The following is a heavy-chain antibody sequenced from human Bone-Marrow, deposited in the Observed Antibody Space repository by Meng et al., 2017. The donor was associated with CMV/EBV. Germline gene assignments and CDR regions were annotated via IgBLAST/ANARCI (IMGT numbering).Heavy chain of an antibody. D-gene: IGHD3-16*01. CDR1: GFTFSSYA. V-gene: IGHV3-30-3*01. J-gene: IGHJ6*02. Sequence: GGSLRLSCAASGFTFSSYAMHWVRQAPGKGLEWVAVISYDGSNKYYADSVKGRFTISRDNSKNTLYLQMNSLRGEDTAVYYCARDIKTWVHMDVWGQGTTVTVSS. CDR2: ISYDGSNK. CDR3: ARDIKTWVHMDV.